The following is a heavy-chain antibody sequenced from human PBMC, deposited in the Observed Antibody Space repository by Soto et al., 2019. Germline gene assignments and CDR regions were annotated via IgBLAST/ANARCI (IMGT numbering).Heavy chain of an antibody. D-gene: IGHD3-22*01. J-gene: IGHJ4*02. V-gene: IGHV1-18*01. Sequence: ASVKVSWKASGYTFTSYGISWVRQAPGQGLEWMGWISAYNGNTNYAQKLQGRVTMTTDTSTSTAYMELRSLRSDDTAVYYCARSLLNYYDSSGYYYWGQGTLVTVSS. CDR3: ARSLLNYYDSSGYYY. CDR2: ISAYNGNT. CDR1: GYTFTSYG.